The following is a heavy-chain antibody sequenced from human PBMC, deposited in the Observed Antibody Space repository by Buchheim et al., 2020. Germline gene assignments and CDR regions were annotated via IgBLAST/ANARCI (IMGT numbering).Heavy chain of an antibody. Sequence: QVQLVQSGAEVKKPGSAVKVSCKASGGTFSSYAISWVRQAPGQGLEWMGGIIPIFGTANYAQKFQGRVTITADESTSTAYMDLSSLRSEDTAVYYCAIGSLYSSSEWGPGYYYYYMDFWGKGTT. V-gene: IGHV1-69*01. CDR1: GGTFSSYA. D-gene: IGHD6-6*01. J-gene: IGHJ6*03. CDR3: AIGSLYSSSEWGPGYYYYYMDF. CDR2: IIPIFGTA.